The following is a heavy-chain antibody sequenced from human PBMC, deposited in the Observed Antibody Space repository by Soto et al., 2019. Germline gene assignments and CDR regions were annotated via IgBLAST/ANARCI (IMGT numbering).Heavy chain of an antibody. D-gene: IGHD3-3*01. J-gene: IGHJ5*02. CDR1: GYTFTSYG. CDR2: ISAYNGNT. Sequence: ASVKDSCKASGYTFTSYGISWVRQAPGQGLEWMGWISAYNGNTNYAQKLQGRVTMTTDTSTSTAYMELRSLRSDDTAVYYCARRNNRIDFWSGYYFPETYNWFDPSGQGTLVTVSS. V-gene: IGHV1-18*01. CDR3: ARRNNRIDFWSGYYFPETYNWFDP.